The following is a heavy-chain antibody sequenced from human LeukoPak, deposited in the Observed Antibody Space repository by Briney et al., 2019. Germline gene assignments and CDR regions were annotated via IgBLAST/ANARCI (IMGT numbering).Heavy chain of an antibody. CDR2: NT. V-gene: IGHV1-8*01. CDR3: AKSPHPTVVTATLPVNFFDS. Sequence: NTVYAQTFQGRVTMTRDTSIGTAYMELSSLMSEDTAVYYCAKSPHPTVVTATLPVNFFDSWGQGTLVTVSS. J-gene: IGHJ5*01. D-gene: IGHD4-23*01.